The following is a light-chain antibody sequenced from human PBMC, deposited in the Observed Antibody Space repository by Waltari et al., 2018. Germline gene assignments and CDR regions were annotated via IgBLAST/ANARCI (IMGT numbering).Light chain of an antibody. CDR2: LLS. V-gene: IGKV2-28*01. J-gene: IGKJ1*01. CDR1: QSLLHSSGNTS. Sequence: DIVMTQSPLALFVTPGEPASISCRSSQSLLHSSGNTSLHWHLQKPGQSPQLLIYLLSTRASGVPDRFSGSGSGTDFTLKISRVEAEDVGVYFCMQAQQSPWTFGQGTKVEIK. CDR3: MQAQQSPWT.